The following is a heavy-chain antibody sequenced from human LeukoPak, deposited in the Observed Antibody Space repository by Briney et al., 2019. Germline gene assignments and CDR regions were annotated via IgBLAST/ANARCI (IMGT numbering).Heavy chain of an antibody. CDR1: GGSFSGYY. Sequence: PSETLSLTCAVYGGSFSGYYWSWIRQPPGKGLEWIGEINHSGSTNYNPSLKSRVSISVDTSKYQFSRKLSSVTAADTAVYYCARGNPGRLVQWLVRTNWYFDLWGRGTLVTVSS. D-gene: IGHD6-19*01. CDR3: ARGNPGRLVQWLVRTNWYFDL. CDR2: INHSGST. J-gene: IGHJ2*01. V-gene: IGHV4-34*01.